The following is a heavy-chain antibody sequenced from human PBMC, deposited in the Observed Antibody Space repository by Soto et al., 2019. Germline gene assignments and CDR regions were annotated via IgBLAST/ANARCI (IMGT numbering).Heavy chain of an antibody. Sequence: EVPLLESGGGLVQPGGSLRLSCAASGFTFSSYAMSWVRQAPGKGLEWVSAISGSGGTTYYADSVKGRFTFSRDNSKTALYLQMNGLRAEDTAVYYCAKTANGWFSAFDIWGQGTMVTVSS. V-gene: IGHV3-23*01. D-gene: IGHD6-19*01. CDR2: ISGSGGTT. CDR3: AKTANGWFSAFDI. CDR1: GFTFSSYA. J-gene: IGHJ3*02.